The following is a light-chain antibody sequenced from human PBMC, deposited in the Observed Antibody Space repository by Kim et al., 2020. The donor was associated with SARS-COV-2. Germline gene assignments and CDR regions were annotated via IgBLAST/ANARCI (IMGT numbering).Light chain of an antibody. CDR1: NIGSKS. CDR3: QVWDSSGDHVV. J-gene: IGLJ2*01. Sequence: APGKTARITCGGNNIGSKSVHWYQQKPGQAPVLVIYYDSDRPSGIPERLSGSNSGNTATLTISRVEAGDEADYYCQVWDSSGDHVVFGGGTQLTVL. V-gene: IGLV3-21*04. CDR2: YDS.